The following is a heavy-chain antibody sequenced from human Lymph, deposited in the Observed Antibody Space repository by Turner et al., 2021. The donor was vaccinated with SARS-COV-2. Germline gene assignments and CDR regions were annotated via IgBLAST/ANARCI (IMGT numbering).Heavy chain of an antibody. CDR1: GGSISSRSYY. V-gene: IGHV4-39*01. CDR3: ARRRQWLVLWYFDL. J-gene: IGHJ2*01. CDR2: LYYSGST. Sequence: QLQLQESGPGLVKPSATLSLTCTVSGGSISSRSYYWGWIRQPPGKWLEWIVSLYYSGSTYYKPSLKGRVTISEDTSKNQFSLKLSSVTATDTAVYSCARRRQWLVLWYFDLWGRGTLVTVSS. D-gene: IGHD6-19*01.